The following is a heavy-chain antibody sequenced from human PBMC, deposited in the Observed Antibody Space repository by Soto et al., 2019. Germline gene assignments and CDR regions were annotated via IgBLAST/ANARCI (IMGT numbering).Heavy chain of an antibody. V-gene: IGHV1-8*01. CDR3: ARRASAGVNX. J-gene: IGHJ4*02. D-gene: IGHD3-10*01. CDR2: MQPITGRT. Sequence: VSVKVSCKASGYSFTSLEINWVRQTAGQGLEWMGLMQPITGRTGYAKKFQGRVTMTRETSINTAYMEVTTLTSHDTAFYYCARRASAGVNXWGQVTLVTVTX. CDR1: GYSFTSLE.